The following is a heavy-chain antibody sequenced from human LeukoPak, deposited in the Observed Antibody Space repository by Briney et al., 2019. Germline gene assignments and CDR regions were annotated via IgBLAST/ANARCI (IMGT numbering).Heavy chain of an antibody. CDR1: GFSFSTYW. CDR3: AKDRGYSSSFLDY. D-gene: IGHD6-6*01. CDR2: INGDGSST. J-gene: IGHJ4*02. Sequence: GGSLRLSCAASGFSFSTYWMHWVRQASGKGLVWVSRINGDGSSTNYADSVKGRFTISRDNAKNTLYLQMNSLRAEDTALYYCAKDRGYSSSFLDYWGQGTLVTVSS. V-gene: IGHV3-74*01.